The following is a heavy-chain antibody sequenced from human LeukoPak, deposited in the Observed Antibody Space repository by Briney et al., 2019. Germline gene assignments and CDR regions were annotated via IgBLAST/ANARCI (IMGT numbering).Heavy chain of an antibody. D-gene: IGHD3-22*01. CDR3: AKRAPSTTYYYDSSGDKGPLDY. Sequence: GGSLRLSCAASRFTFSSYAMSWVRQAPGPGLEWFSAISGSGGSTYYADSVKCRLTISREHSKNTLYLKMNSLRAEDTAVYDCAKRAPSTTYYYDSSGDKGPLDYWGQGTLVTVSS. CDR2: ISGSGGST. V-gene: IGHV3-23*01. CDR1: RFTFSSYA. J-gene: IGHJ4*02.